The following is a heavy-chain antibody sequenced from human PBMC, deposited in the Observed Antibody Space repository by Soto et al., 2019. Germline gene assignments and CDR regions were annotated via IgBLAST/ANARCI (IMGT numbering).Heavy chain of an antibody. CDR1: GYTFTSYG. V-gene: IGHV1-18*01. J-gene: IGHJ5*02. CDR2: ISAYNGNT. Sequence: QVQLVQSGAEVKKPGASVKVSCKASGYTFTSYGISWVRQAPGQGLEWMGWISAYNGNTNYAQKLQGRVTMTTDTSTSTAYMELRSLRSDDTAVYYCARAIKRYCSSTSCYAGPSNWFDPWGQGTLVTVSS. D-gene: IGHD2-2*01. CDR3: ARAIKRYCSSTSCYAGPSNWFDP.